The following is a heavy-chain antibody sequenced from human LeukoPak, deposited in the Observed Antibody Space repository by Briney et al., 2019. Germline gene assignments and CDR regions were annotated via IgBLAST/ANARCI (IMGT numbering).Heavy chain of an antibody. D-gene: IGHD6-13*01. CDR3: ASFIRQQLVHTDFDY. CDR2: IKQDGSEK. J-gene: IGHJ4*02. Sequence: GGSGRLSCAASGFTFRSYWMSWARQAPGKGLEWVANIKQDGSEKYYVDSVKGRFTIARDNAKNSVYLQMNSLRAEDTAVYYCASFIRQQLVHTDFDYWGQGTLVTVSS. V-gene: IGHV3-7*02. CDR1: GFTFRSYW.